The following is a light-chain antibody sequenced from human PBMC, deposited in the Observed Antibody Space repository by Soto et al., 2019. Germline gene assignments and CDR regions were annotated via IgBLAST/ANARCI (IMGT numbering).Light chain of an antibody. V-gene: IGKV3-20*01. CDR3: HQYGSPPPWT. CDR1: QRVSSGN. CDR2: GAT. Sequence: EMVLTQSPVTLSLSPGERATLSCSASQRVSSGNLAWYQQKPGLAPRLLIFGATSRAAGIPDRFSGSGSGTDFTLTISRLEPEDFAVYSCHQYGSPPPWTFGQGTRVEIK. J-gene: IGKJ1*01.